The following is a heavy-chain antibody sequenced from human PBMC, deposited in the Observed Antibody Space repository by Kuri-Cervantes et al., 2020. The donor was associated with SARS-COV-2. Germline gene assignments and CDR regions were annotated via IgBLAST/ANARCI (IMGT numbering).Heavy chain of an antibody. CDR2: IYTSGST. Sequence: LRLSCTVSGGSISSGSYYWSWIRQPAGKGLEWIGYIYTSGSTNYNPSLKSRVTISVDTSKNQFSLKLSSVTAADTAVYYCARDLRLGKSLDYWGQGTLVTVSS. D-gene: IGHD7-27*01. V-gene: IGHV4-61*09. CDR3: ARDLRLGKSLDY. J-gene: IGHJ4*02. CDR1: GGSISSGSYY.